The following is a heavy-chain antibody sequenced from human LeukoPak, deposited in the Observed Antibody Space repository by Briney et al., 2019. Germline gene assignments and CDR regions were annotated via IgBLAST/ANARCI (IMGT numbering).Heavy chain of an antibody. CDR1: GGSFSGYY. CDR3: ARHSDYSDWFDP. V-gene: IGHV4-34*01. J-gene: IGHJ5*02. Sequence: SETLSLTCAVYGGSFSGYYWSWIRQPPGKGLEWIGEINHSGSTNYNPSLKSRVTISVDTSKNQFSLKLSSVTAADTAVYYCARHSDYSDWFDPWGQGTLVTVSS. D-gene: IGHD4-11*01. CDR2: INHSGST.